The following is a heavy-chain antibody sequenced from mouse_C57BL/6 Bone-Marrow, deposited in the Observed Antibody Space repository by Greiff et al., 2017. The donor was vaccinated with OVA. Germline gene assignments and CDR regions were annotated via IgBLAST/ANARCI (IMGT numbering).Heavy chain of an antibody. CDR3: ARHPYFDY. CDR1: GFTFSDYY. Sequence: EVQGVESGGGLVQPGGSLKLSCAASGFTFSDYYMYWVRQTPEKRLEWVAYISNGGGSTYYPDTVKGRFTISRDNAKNTLYLQMSRLKSEDTAMYYCARHPYFDYWGQGTTLTVSS. J-gene: IGHJ2*01. V-gene: IGHV5-12*01. CDR2: ISNGGGST.